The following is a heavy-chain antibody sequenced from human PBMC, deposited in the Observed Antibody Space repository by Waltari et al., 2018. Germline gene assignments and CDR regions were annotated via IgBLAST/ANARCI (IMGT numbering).Heavy chain of an antibody. Sequence: EVQLVQSGVEVKKPGESLKISCKGSGYSFTTYWIAWVRQMPGKGLEWMALIYPGDSDTTYSPSFQGQVTISADKSISTADLQWSGLKASDTAIYYCARQRSAHAFDIWGQGTMVTVSS. V-gene: IGHV5-51*01. D-gene: IGHD3-3*01. CDR3: ARQRSAHAFDI. CDR1: GYSFTTYW. J-gene: IGHJ3*02. CDR2: IYPGDSDT.